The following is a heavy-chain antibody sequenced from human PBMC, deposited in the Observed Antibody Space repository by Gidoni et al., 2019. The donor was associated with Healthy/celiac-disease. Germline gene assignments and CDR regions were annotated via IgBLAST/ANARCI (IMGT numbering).Heavy chain of an antibody. CDR1: GSSISGSNW. D-gene: IGHD2-21*02. CDR3: ARDGPKTATYDAFDI. V-gene: IGHV4-4*02. Sequence: QVQLQESGPGLVRPSGTLSLTCAVSGSSISGSNWWSWVRQPPGKGLEWIGEIYHSGSTNYNPSLKSRVTISVDKSKNQFSLKLSSVTAADTAVYYCARDGPKTATYDAFDIWGQGTMVTVSS. J-gene: IGHJ3*02. CDR2: IYHSGST.